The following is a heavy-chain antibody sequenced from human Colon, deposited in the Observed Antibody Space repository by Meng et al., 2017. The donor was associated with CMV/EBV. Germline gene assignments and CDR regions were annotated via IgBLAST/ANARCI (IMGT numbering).Heavy chain of an antibody. CDR1: GASTRSVSHY. CDR2: IYYTGSA. Sequence: SQTLSLTCTVSGASTRSVSHYWAWIRQPPGKGLEWIGSIYYTGSAYYNPSLMSRVTMSVDTSKNQFSLELTSVTAADTALYYCARSIYIRSWGWGYFDLWGRGPLVTVSS. J-gene: IGHJ2*01. V-gene: IGHV4-39*07. D-gene: IGHD3-10*01. CDR3: ARSIYIRSWGWGYFDL.